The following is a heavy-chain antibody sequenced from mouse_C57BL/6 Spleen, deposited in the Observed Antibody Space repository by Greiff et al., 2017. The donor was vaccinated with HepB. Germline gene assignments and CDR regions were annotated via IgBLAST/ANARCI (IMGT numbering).Heavy chain of an antibody. D-gene: IGHD1-1*01. CDR2: IDPSDSYT. CDR1: GYTFTSYW. J-gene: IGHJ2*01. V-gene: IGHV1-50*01. CDR3: ARYGGGYFDY. Sequence: QVQLKQPGAELVKPGASVKLSCKASGYTFTSYWMQWVKQRPGQGLEWIGEIDPSDSYTNYNQKFKGKATLTVDTSSSTAYMQLSSLTSEDSAVYYCARYGGGYFDYWGQGTTLTVSS.